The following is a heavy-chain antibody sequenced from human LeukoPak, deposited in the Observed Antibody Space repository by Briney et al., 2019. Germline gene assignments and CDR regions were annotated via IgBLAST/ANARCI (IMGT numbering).Heavy chain of an antibody. D-gene: IGHD3-9*01. J-gene: IGHJ5*02. CDR1: GGSISSYY. V-gene: IGHV4-59*01. CDR3: ARDRRDYDILTGYYSGWFDP. CDR2: IYYSGST. Sequence: SETLSLTCTVSGGSISSYYWSWIRQPPGKGLEWIGYIYYSGSTNYNPSLKSRVTISVDTSKNQFPLKLSSVTAADTAVYYCARDRRDYDILTGYYSGWFDPWGQGTLVTVSS.